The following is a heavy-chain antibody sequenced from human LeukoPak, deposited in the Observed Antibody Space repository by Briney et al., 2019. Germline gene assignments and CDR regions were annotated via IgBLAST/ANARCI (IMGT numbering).Heavy chain of an antibody. D-gene: IGHD6-19*01. CDR3: AREVAVAGTGARVSAY. Sequence: PGGSLRLSCAASGFTFSSYWMSWVRQAPGKGLEWVANIKQDGSEKYYVDSVKGRFTISRDNAKNSLYLQMNSLRSDDTAVYYCAREVAVAGTGARVSAYWGQGTLVTVSS. J-gene: IGHJ4*02. CDR1: GFTFSSYW. V-gene: IGHV3-7*03. CDR2: IKQDGSEK.